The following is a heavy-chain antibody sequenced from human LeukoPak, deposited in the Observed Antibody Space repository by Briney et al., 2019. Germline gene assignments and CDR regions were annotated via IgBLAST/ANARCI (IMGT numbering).Heavy chain of an antibody. J-gene: IGHJ4*02. Sequence: PSETLSLTCAVSGGSINSYYWSWIRQPPGKGLEWIGYIHYSGSAKYNPSLKSRVTISVDTSKNQFSLNLSSVTAADTAVFYCARHSSEQFFDYWGQGPLVIVSS. CDR2: IHYSGSA. D-gene: IGHD1-26*01. V-gene: IGHV4-59*08. CDR1: GGSINSYY. CDR3: ARHSSEQFFDY.